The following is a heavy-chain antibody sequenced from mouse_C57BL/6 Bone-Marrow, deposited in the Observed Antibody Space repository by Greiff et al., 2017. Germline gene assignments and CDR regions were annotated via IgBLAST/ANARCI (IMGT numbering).Heavy chain of an antibody. CDR3: AIYGYYNWYFDV. CDR2: IYPGSGST. CDR1: GYTFTSYW. J-gene: IGHJ1*03. D-gene: IGHD2-3*01. V-gene: IGHV1-55*01. Sequence: QVQLQQPGAELVKPGASVKMSCKASGYTFTSYWITWVKQRPGQGLEWIGDIYPGSGSTNYNEKFKSKATLTVDTSSSTAYMQLSSLTSEDSAVYYCAIYGYYNWYFDVWGTGTTVTVSS.